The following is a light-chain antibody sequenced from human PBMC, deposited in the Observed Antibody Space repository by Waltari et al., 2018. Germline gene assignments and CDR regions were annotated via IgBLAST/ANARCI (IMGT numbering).Light chain of an antibody. CDR3: HQHNNWPYT. Sequence: EIVLTQSPATLSFFPGERVTLSCRARQSVSRYMAWYQQKPGQAPRLLIYDISNRATGIPARFSGSGSGSDFTLTISSLEPEDFAVYYCHQHNNWPYTFGQGTKLEI. V-gene: IGKV3-11*01. CDR2: DIS. J-gene: IGKJ2*01. CDR1: QSVSRY.